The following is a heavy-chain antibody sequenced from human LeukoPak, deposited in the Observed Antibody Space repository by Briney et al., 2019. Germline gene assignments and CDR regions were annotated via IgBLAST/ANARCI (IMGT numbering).Heavy chain of an antibody. J-gene: IGHJ5*02. Sequence: PSETLSLTCAVYGGSFSGYYWSWIRQPPGEGLEWIGEINHSGSTNYNPSLESRVTISVDTSKNQFSLKLSSVTAADTAVYYCARARGKGNHNWFDPWGQGTLVTVSS. CDR1: GGSFSGYY. CDR2: INHSGST. CDR3: ARARGKGNHNWFDP. V-gene: IGHV4-34*01.